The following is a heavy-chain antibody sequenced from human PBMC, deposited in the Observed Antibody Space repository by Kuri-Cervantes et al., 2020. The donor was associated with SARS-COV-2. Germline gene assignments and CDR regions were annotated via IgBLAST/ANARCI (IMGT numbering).Heavy chain of an antibody. Sequence: LSLTRSASGFTFSDYSMNWVRQAPGKGLEWVSYIGSSSSIIYYADSMKGRFTIPRDNAKNSLSLQMNSLRAEDTAVYYCARERYYSGHYGMDVWGQGTTVTVSS. D-gene: IGHD3-10*01. J-gene: IGHJ6*02. V-gene: IGHV3-48*01. CDR3: ARERYYSGHYGMDV. CDR1: GFTFSDYS. CDR2: IGSSSSII.